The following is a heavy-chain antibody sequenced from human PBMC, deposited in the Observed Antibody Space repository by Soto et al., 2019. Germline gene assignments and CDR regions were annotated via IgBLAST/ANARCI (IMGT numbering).Heavy chain of an antibody. D-gene: IGHD5-18*01. J-gene: IGHJ4*02. CDR3: VKNIYNYGSRFDY. CDR1: GFTFSSSA. Sequence: PGGSLRLSCAASGFTFSSSAMTWVRQAPGKGLEWVSTIRGDDANTYYADSVKGRFTISRDNSKITLYLQMNSLRAEDTAVYYCVKNIYNYGSRFDYWGQGTLVTVS. CDR2: IRGDDANT. V-gene: IGHV3-23*01.